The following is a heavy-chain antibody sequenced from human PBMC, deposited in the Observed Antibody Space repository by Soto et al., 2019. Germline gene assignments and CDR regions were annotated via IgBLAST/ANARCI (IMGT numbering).Heavy chain of an antibody. Sequence: QVQLVQSGAEVKKPGASVKVSCKASGYTFTSYAMHWVRQAPGQRLEWMGWINAGNGNTKYSQKFQGRVTITRDTSASTAYMELSSLRSEDTAVYYCARESIGLGRDFDYWGQGTLVTVSS. V-gene: IGHV1-3*01. J-gene: IGHJ4*02. CDR1: GYTFTSYA. CDR2: INAGNGNT. D-gene: IGHD7-27*01. CDR3: ARESIGLGRDFDY.